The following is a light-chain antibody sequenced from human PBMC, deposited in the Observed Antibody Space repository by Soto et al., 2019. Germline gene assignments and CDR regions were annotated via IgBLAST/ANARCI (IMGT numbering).Light chain of an antibody. CDR1: SGHRNYA. J-gene: IGLJ2*01. CDR2: VNIDGSH. V-gene: IGLV4-69*01. Sequence: QLVLTQSPSASASLGASVTLTCTLSSGHRNYAIAWHQQHPEKGPRYLMKVNIDGSHKKGDGIPDRFSGSSSGAERYLTISSIQSEDEADYYCQTWGTGIRVFGGGTKLTVL. CDR3: QTWGTGIRV.